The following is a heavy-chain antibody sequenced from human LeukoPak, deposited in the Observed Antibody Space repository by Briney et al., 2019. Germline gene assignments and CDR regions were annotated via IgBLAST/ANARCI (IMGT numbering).Heavy chain of an antibody. CDR2: INHSGST. Sequence: SETLSLTCAVYGGSFSGYYWSWIRQPPAKGLEWIGEINHSGSTNYNPSLKSRVTISVDTSKNQFSLKLSSVTAADTAVYYCASICSGGSCYSDYWGQGTLVTVSS. CDR3: ASICSGGSCYSDY. V-gene: IGHV4-34*01. J-gene: IGHJ4*02. D-gene: IGHD2-15*01. CDR1: GGSFSGYY.